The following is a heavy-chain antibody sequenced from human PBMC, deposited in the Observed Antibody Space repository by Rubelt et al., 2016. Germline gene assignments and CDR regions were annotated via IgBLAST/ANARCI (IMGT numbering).Heavy chain of an antibody. D-gene: IGHD1-26*01. CDR2: IYYSGST. V-gene: IGHV4-59*08. CDR1: GGSMSSYY. J-gene: IGHJ4*02. CDR3: ARAPSPVGATIYFDY. Sequence: QVQLQESGPGLVKPSETLSLTCTVSGGSMSSYYWGWIRQSPGKGLEWIGYIYYSGSTNYNPPLKSRVTIPLDTSKNPPSLRRSSWTAADTAVYYCARAPSPVGATIYFDYWGQGTLVTVSS.